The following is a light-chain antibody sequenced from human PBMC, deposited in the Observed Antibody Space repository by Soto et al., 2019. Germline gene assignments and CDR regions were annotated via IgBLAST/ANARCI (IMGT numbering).Light chain of an antibody. CDR1: KLGERF. J-gene: IGLJ2*01. V-gene: IGLV3-1*01. Sequence: SYELTQPPSLSVSPGQTASIPCSGDKLGERFACWYQQKPGQSPVMIIYQDTRRPSGIPERFSASNSGNTATLTISGTQAMDEADYYCQAWDTISGVVFGGGTKLTVL. CDR2: QDT. CDR3: QAWDTISGVV.